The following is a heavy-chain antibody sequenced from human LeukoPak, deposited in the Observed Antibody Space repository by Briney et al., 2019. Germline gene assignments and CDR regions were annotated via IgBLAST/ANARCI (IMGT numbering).Heavy chain of an antibody. CDR1: GFTFSDYY. CDR2: ISSSGNTV. CDR3: AKEVNKRFDP. V-gene: IGHV3-11*04. D-gene: IGHD1/OR15-1a*01. Sequence: GGSLRLSCAASGFTFSDYYMSWIRQTPGKGLEWVSYISSSGNTVYYADSVRGRFTISRDNTKNSLDLQMNSLRAEDTAVYYCAKEVNKRFDPWGQGALVTVSS. J-gene: IGHJ5*02.